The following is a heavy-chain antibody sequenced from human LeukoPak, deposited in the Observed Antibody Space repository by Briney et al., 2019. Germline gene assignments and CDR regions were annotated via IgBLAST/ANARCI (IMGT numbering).Heavy chain of an antibody. CDR3: ASIKVAVAGSGP. D-gene: IGHD6-19*01. V-gene: IGHV3-53*01. CDR2: IYSGGST. Sequence: GGSLRLSCAASGFTVSSNYMSWVRQAPGKGLEWVSVIYSGGSTYYADSVKGRLTISRDNSKNTLYLQMNSLRAEDTAVYYCASIKVAVAGSGPWGQGTLVTVSS. J-gene: IGHJ4*02. CDR1: GFTVSSNY.